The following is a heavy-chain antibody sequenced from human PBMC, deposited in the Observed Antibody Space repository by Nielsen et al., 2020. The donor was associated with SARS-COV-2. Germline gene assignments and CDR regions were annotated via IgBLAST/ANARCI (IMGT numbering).Heavy chain of an antibody. D-gene: IGHD3-22*01. Sequence: GESLKISCAASGFTFRSYEMNWVRQAPGKGLEWVAFIWYDGTNKYYVDSVRGRFTISRDNSKNTLYLQMNSLRAEDTAVYYCASAASSSWKSATVWGQGTTVTVSS. CDR2: IWYDGTNK. V-gene: IGHV3-33*08. CDR3: ASAASSSWKSATV. J-gene: IGHJ6*02. CDR1: GFTFRSYE.